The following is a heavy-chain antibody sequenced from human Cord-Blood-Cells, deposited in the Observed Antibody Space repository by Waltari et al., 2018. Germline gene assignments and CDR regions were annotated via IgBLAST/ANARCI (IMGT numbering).Heavy chain of an antibody. V-gene: IGHV1-2*02. Sequence: QVQLVQSGAEVKKPGASVKVSCKASGYTFTGYYMHLVRPAPGQGPEWMGWINPNSGGTNYAQKFQGRVTMTRDTSISTAYMELSRLRSDDTAVYYCARDRGTIFGVVINYWGQGTLVTVSS. J-gene: IGHJ4*02. CDR2: INPNSGGT. CDR3: ARDRGTIFGVVINY. CDR1: GYTFTGYY. D-gene: IGHD3-3*01.